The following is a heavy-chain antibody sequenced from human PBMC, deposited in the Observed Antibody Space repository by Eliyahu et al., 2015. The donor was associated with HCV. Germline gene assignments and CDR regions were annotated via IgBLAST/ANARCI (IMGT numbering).Heavy chain of an antibody. J-gene: IGHJ4*02. CDR1: GFPXSGYW. D-gene: IGHD6-19*01. CDR2: ISPDGSEA. CDR3: ARDHGNYHESSGPDH. V-gene: IGHV3-74*01. Sequence: EVELVESGGGVXQPGGSXRLSCVASGFPXSGYWXHWVRHVAGKGVVXVSXISPDGSEADYADSVKGRFIVSRDNARNTLFLQMNALTVEDSALYYCARDHGNYHESSGPDHWGQGSLVTVS.